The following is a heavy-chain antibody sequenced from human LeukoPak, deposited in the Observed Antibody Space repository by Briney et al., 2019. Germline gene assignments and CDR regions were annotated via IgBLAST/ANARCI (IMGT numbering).Heavy chain of an antibody. V-gene: IGHV1-2*04. Sequence: GASGKVSCKASGYTFTGYYMHWVRQAPGQGLEWMGWINPNSGGTNYAQKFQGWVTMTRDTSTSTGYMELSSLRSEDTAVYYCAREESTSWSPYDFWGQGTLVTVSS. CDR3: AREESTSWSPYDF. J-gene: IGHJ4*02. D-gene: IGHD6-13*01. CDR2: INPNSGGT. CDR1: GYTFTGYY.